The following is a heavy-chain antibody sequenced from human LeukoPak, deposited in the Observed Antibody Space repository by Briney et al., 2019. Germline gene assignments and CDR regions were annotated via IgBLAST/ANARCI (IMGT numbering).Heavy chain of an antibody. D-gene: IGHD4-23*01. CDR1: GGSISSYY. CDR2: IYYSGNT. V-gene: IGHV4-59*01. CDR3: ARGGTTVLTHFDP. J-gene: IGHJ5*02. Sequence: SETLSLTCTVSGGSISSYYWSWIRQPPGKGLEWIGYIYYSGNTNYNPSLKSRVTISVDTSKNQFSLKLSSVTAADTAVYYCARGGTTVLTHFDPWGQGTLVTVSS.